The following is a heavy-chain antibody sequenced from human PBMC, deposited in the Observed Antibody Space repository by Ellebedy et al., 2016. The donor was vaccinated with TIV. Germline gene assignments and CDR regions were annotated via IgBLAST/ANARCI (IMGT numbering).Heavy chain of an antibody. D-gene: IGHD3-10*01. Sequence: SETLSLXCAVYGGSISSYYWSWIRQPPGKGLEWIGYIYYSGSTNYNPSLKSRVTISVDTSKNQFSLKLSSVTAADTAVYYCARVLLVRGFRDYYYGMDVWGQGTTVTVSS. CDR1: GGSISSYY. CDR3: ARVLLVRGFRDYYYGMDV. CDR2: IYYSGST. J-gene: IGHJ6*02. V-gene: IGHV4-59*01.